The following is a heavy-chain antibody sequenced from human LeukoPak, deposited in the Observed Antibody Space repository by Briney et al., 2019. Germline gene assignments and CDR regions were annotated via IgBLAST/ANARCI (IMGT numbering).Heavy chain of an antibody. D-gene: IGHD4-11*01. J-gene: IGHJ6*02. V-gene: IGHV3-30-3*01. CDR3: ARDSNPYYYYYGMDV. CDR1: GFTFSSYA. Sequence: AGGSLRLSCAASGFTFSSYAMHWVRQAPGKGLEWVAVISYDGSNKYYADSVKGRFTISRDNSKNTLYLQMNSLRAEDTAVYYCARDSNPYYYYYGMDVWGQGTTVTVSS. CDR2: ISYDGSNK.